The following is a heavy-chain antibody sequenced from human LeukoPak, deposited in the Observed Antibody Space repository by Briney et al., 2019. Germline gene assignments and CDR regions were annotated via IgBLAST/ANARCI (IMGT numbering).Heavy chain of an antibody. CDR3: TRPGIAAAGGGY. D-gene: IGHD6-13*01. CDR2: IRSKANSYAT. J-gene: IGHJ4*02. Sequence: PGGSLRLSCAASAFTFSGSAMHWVRQASGKGLEWVGRIRSKANSYATAYAASVKGRFTISRDDSKNTAYLRMNSLKTEDTAVYYCTRPGIAAAGGGYWGQGTLVTVSS. CDR1: AFTFSGSA. V-gene: IGHV3-73*01.